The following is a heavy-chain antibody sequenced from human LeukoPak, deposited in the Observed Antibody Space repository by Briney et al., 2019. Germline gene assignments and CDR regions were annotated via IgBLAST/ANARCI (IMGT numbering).Heavy chain of an antibody. J-gene: IGHJ3*02. CDR3: AKFHTAGDAFDI. D-gene: IGHD2-21*01. V-gene: IGHV3-74*01. CDR1: GFTFDDYG. Sequence: PGGSLRLSCAASGFTFDDYGMSWVRQAPGKGLVWVSRINTDGSSTSYADSVKGRFTISRDNSKNTLYLQMNSLRAEDTAVYYCAKFHTAGDAFDIWGQGTMVTVSS. CDR2: INTDGSST.